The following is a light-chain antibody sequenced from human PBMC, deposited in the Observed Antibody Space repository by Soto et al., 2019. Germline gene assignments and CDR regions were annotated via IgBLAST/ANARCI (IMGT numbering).Light chain of an antibody. CDR3: QQYNTQS. CDR2: DAS. J-gene: IGKJ4*01. Sequence: DIQMTQSPSTLSASVGARVTITCRASQNIFTWLAWYQHKPGKAPKLLIYDASILESGVPSRFSGSGSGTLFTLTNTSLQSDDFASYYCQQYNTQSFGEGTKVEIK. V-gene: IGKV1-5*01. CDR1: QNIFTW.